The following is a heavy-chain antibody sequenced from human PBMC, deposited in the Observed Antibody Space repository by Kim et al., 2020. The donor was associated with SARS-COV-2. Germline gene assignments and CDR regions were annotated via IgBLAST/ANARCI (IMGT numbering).Heavy chain of an antibody. J-gene: IGHJ6*02. CDR3: ARQVVTAIQDYYYGMDV. D-gene: IGHD2-21*02. Sequence: SVKVSCKASGSTFSSYAISWVRQAPGQGLEWMGGIIPIFGTANYAQKFQGRVTITADESTSTAYMELSSLRSEDTAVYYCARQVVTAIQDYYYGMDVWGQGTTVTVSS. CDR1: GSTFSSYA. V-gene: IGHV1-69*13. CDR2: IIPIFGTA.